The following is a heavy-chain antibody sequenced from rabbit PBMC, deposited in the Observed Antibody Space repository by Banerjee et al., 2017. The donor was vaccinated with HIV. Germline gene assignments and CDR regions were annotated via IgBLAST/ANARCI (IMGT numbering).Heavy chain of an antibody. V-gene: IGHV1S40*01. CDR1: GFSFSSSYY. CDR2: IYRDYGTT. D-gene: IGHD4-1*01. CDR3: ARDLSSSGWSDFAL. J-gene: IGHJ4*01. Sequence: QSLEESGGDLVQPGASLTLTCTASGFSFSSSYYMYWVRQAPGKGLEWIAYIYRDYGTTDYASWVNGRFTVSLDNAQNTVFLQMTSLTAADTATYFCARDLSSSGWSDFALWGPGTLVTVS.